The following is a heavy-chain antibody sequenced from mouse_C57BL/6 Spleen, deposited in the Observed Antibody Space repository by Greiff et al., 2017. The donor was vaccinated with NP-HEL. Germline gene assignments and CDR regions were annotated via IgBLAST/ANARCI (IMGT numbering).Heavy chain of an antibody. CDR3: ARRGVVAFDY. D-gene: IGHD1-1*01. Sequence: VQLQQSGPELVKPGASVKISCKASGYTFTDYYMNWVKQSHGKSLEWIGDINPNNGGTSYNQKFKGKATLTVDKSSSTAYMELRSLTSEDSAVYYCARRGVVAFDYWGQGTTLTVSS. J-gene: IGHJ2*01. CDR2: INPNNGGT. V-gene: IGHV1-26*01. CDR1: GYTFTDYY.